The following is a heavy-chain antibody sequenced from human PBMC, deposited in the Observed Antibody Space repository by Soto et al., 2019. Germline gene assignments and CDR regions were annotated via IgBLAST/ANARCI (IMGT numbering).Heavy chain of an antibody. CDR2: IYPGDSET. CDR1: GYYFVSYW. Sequence: LKISCQGSGYYFVSYWIAWVRQMPGKGLEWMGIIYPGDSETRYSPSFQGQVTISADKSISTAYLQWSSLKASDTAMYFCARGSPYDYWGQGTPVTV. J-gene: IGHJ4*02. V-gene: IGHV5-51*01. CDR3: ARGSPYDY.